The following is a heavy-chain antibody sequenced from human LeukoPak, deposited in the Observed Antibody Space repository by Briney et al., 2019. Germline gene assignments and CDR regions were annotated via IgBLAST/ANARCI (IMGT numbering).Heavy chain of an antibody. CDR1: GGSFSGYY. V-gene: IGHV4-34*01. J-gene: IGHJ4*01. CDR3: ARERSGGTTPY. Sequence: SETLSLTCAVYGGSFSGYYWSWIRQPPGKGLEWIGEINHSGSTNYNPSLKSRVTISVDTSKNQFSLKLSSVTAADTAVFYCARERSGGTTPYWGQGTLVTVSS. D-gene: IGHD1-7*01. CDR2: INHSGST.